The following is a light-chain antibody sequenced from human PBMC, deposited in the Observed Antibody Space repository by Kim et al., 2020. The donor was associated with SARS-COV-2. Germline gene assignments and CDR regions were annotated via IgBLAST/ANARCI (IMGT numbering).Light chain of an antibody. V-gene: IGKV1-5*03. CDR2: KAS. CDR1: QDIDTY. Sequence: DIQMTQSPSTLSASVGDRVTITCRASQDIDTYLAWYQQKPGKAPNLLIYKASSLESGVPSRFSGSGSGTGFTLTISSLQPDDFATYYCQHYGRYPYTFGQGTKLEIK. J-gene: IGKJ2*01. CDR3: QHYGRYPYT.